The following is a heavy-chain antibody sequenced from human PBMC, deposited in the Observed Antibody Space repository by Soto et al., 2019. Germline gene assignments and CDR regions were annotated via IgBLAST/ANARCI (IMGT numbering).Heavy chain of an antibody. CDR3: AKLPTPGRGYWVDY. Sequence: QVQLVESGGGGVQPWRSLRLSCAASGFTFSSYGMHWVRQAPGKGLELVAVISYDGSNKYYADSVKGRFTISRDTSKNTLYLQMNSLRAEDTAVYYCAKLPTPGRGYWVDYWRQGTLVTVSS. J-gene: IGHJ4*02. V-gene: IGHV3-30*18. CDR2: ISYDGSNK. CDR1: GFTFSSYG. D-gene: IGHD5-12*01.